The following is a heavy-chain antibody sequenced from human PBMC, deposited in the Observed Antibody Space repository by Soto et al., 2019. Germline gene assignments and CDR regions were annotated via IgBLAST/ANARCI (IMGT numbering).Heavy chain of an antibody. Sequence: GASVKVSCKASGYTFTGYYMHWVRQAPGQGLEWMGWINPNSGGTNYAQKFQGRVTMTRDTSISTAYMELSRLRSDDTAVYYCARVLSYDFWSGYLGAYYYYYYGMDVWGQGTTVTAP. V-gene: IGHV1-2*02. CDR2: INPNSGGT. CDR1: GYTFTGYY. CDR3: ARVLSYDFWSGYLGAYYYYYYGMDV. J-gene: IGHJ6*02. D-gene: IGHD3-3*01.